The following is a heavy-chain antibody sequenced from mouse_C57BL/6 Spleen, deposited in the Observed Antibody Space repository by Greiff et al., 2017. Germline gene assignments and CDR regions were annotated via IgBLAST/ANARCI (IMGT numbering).Heavy chain of an antibody. CDR2: IYPRSGNT. CDR1: GYTFTSYG. Sequence: QVQLKQSGAELARPGASVKLSCKASGYTFTSYGISWVKQRTGQGLEWIGEIYPRSGNTYYNEKFKGKATLTADKSSSTAYMELRSLTSEDSAVYFCARSGDGNYVFAYWGQGTLVTVSA. J-gene: IGHJ3*01. D-gene: IGHD2-1*01. CDR3: ARSGDGNYVFAY. V-gene: IGHV1-81*01.